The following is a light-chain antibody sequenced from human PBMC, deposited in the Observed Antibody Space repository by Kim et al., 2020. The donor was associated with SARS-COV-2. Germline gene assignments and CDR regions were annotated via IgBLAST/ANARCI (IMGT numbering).Light chain of an antibody. CDR1: RSLSNSF. Sequence: EIVLTQSPGTLSLSAGERATLSCRASRSLSNSFLAWYQQKPGQAPRLLIFGASSRAADIPDRFSGSGSGADFTLTISRLEPEDFVVYYCQQYDTSPLTFGGGTKLEI. J-gene: IGKJ4*01. CDR2: GAS. CDR3: QQYDTSPLT. V-gene: IGKV3-20*01.